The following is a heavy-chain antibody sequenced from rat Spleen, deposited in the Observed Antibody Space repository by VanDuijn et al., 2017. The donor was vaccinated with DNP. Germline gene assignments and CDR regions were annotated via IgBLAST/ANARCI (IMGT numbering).Heavy chain of an antibody. CDR3: ARWSTSQWYFDF. CDR2: IRYDGGNT. CDR1: GFTFSDYY. V-gene: IGHV5-22*01. Sequence: EVQLVESGGGLVQPGRSLKVSCVASGFTFSDYYMAWVRQAPTKGLEWVAYIRYDGGNTYYGDSVKGRFTISRDNAKSTLYLQMNSLRSEDMATDDCARWSTSQWYFDFWGPGTMVTVSS. J-gene: IGHJ1*01. D-gene: IGHD3-1*01.